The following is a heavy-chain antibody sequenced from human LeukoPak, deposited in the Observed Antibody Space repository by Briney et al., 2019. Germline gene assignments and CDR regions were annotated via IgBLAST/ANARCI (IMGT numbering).Heavy chain of an antibody. Sequence: PGRSLRLSCAASGFTFSHYAMNWVRQAPGKGLEWVAVISYDGSNKYYADSVKGRFTISRDNSKNTLYLQMNSLRAEDTAVYYCARTYSGSYYYFDYWGQGTLVTVSS. D-gene: IGHD1-26*01. CDR2: ISYDGSNK. J-gene: IGHJ4*02. CDR3: ARTYSGSYYYFDY. CDR1: GFTFSHYA. V-gene: IGHV3-30*04.